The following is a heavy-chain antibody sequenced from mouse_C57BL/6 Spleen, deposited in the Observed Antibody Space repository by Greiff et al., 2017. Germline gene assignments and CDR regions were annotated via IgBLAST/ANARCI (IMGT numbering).Heavy chain of an antibody. V-gene: IGHV3-6*01. CDR2: ISYDGSN. CDR1: GYSITSGYY. J-gene: IGHJ4*01. Sequence: DVKLLESGPGLVKPSQSLSLTCSVTGYSITSGYYWNWIRQFPGNKLEWMGYISYDGSNNYNPSLKNRISITRDTSKNQFFLKLNSVTTEDTATYYCARDHGDAMDYWGQGTSVTVSS. D-gene: IGHD1-2*01. CDR3: ARDHGDAMDY.